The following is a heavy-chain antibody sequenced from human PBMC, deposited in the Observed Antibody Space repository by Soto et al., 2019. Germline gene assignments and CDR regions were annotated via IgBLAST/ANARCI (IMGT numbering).Heavy chain of an antibody. CDR3: ARDGRYCGGDCYSYYYYYGMDV. CDR1: GFTFSSYG. D-gene: IGHD2-21*02. CDR2: IWYDGSNK. V-gene: IGHV3-33*01. J-gene: IGHJ6*02. Sequence: GGSLRLSCAASGFTFSSYGMHWVRQAPGKGLEWVAVIWYDGSNKYYADSVKGRFTISRDNSKNTLYLQMNSLRAEDTAVYYCARDGRYCGGDCYSYYYYYGMDVWGQGTTVTVSS.